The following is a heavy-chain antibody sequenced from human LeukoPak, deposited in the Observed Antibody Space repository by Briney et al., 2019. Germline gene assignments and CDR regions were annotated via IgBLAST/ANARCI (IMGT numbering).Heavy chain of an antibody. Sequence: GGSLRLSCAASGFTFSSYEMSWVRQAPGKGPEWVSYISSSGSTIYYADSVKGRFTISRDNAKNSLYLQMNSLRAEDTAVYYCARDARGYGINYYYYYGMDVWGQGTTVTVSS. CDR2: ISSSGSTI. J-gene: IGHJ6*02. D-gene: IGHD5-18*01. V-gene: IGHV3-48*03. CDR1: GFTFSSYE. CDR3: ARDARGYGINYYYYYGMDV.